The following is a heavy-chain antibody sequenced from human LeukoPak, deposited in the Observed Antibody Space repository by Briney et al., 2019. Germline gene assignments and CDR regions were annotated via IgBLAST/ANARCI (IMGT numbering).Heavy chain of an antibody. V-gene: IGHV3-74*01. Sequence: GGSLRLSCAASGFTFSRYWMHWVRQAPGKGLVWVSRINSDGSSTNYADSVRGRFTISRDNAKKSLYLQMNSLRAEDTAVYYCARHSEGPVNDAFDIWGQGTKVTVSS. D-gene: IGHD2-2*01. CDR1: GFTFSRYW. CDR2: INSDGSST. J-gene: IGHJ3*02. CDR3: ARHSEGPVNDAFDI.